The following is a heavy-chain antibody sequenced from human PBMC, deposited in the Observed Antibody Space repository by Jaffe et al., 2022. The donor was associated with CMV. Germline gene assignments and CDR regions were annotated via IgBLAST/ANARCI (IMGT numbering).Heavy chain of an antibody. CDR2: IYYSGST. Sequence: QVQLQESGPGLVKPSETLSLTCTVSGGSISSYYWSWIRQPPGKGLEWIGYIYYSGSTNYNPSLKSRVTISVDTSKNQFSLKLSSVTAADTAVYYCARGGGISPIWGQGTMVTVSS. CDR1: GGSISSYY. D-gene: IGHD3-3*02. J-gene: IGHJ3*02. V-gene: IGHV4-59*01. CDR3: ARGGGISPI.